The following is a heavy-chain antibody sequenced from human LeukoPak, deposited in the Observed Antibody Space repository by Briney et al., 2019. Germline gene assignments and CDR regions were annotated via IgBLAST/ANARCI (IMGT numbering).Heavy chain of an antibody. D-gene: IGHD3-22*01. CDR3: AKDGAYYYDSSGYHYYYYYMDV. V-gene: IGHV3-23*01. Sequence: GGSLRLSCAASGFTFSVYGMSWVRQAPGKGLEWVSAISGDGTYYADSVKGRFTISRDNSKNTLYLQMNSLRAEDTAVYYCAKDGAYYYDSSGYHYYYYYMDVWGKGTTVTISS. CDR1: GFTFSVYG. J-gene: IGHJ6*03. CDR2: ISGDGT.